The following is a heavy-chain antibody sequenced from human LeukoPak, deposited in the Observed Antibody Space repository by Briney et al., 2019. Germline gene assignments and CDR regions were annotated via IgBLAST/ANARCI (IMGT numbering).Heavy chain of an antibody. CDR1: GFTFSSYS. J-gene: IGHJ4*02. D-gene: IGHD6-6*01. CDR2: ISSSSSYI. Sequence: PGGSLRLSCAASGFTFSSYSMNWVRQAPGKGLEWVSSISSSSSYIYYADSVKGRFTISRDNAKNSLYLQMNSLRAEDTAVYYCARDWGQQLVPLVYWGQGTLVTVSS. CDR3: ARDWGQQLVPLVY. V-gene: IGHV3-21*01.